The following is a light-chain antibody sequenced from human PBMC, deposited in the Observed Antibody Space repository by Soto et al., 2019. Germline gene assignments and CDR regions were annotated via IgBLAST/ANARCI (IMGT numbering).Light chain of an antibody. J-gene: IGKJ2*01. CDR3: QQYNNWPPYT. V-gene: IGKV3-15*01. CDR1: QSVSSN. CDR2: GAS. Sequence: EIVMTQSPATLSVSPGERATLSCRASQSVSSNLAWYQQKPGQAPRLLIYGASTRSTGIPARFSGSGSGTEFTLTISSLQSDDFAFYYCQQYNNWPPYTFGQRTKLEIK.